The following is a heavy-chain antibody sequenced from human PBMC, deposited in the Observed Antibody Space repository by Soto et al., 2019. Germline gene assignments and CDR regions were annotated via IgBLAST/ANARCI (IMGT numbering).Heavy chain of an antibody. CDR2: IWYDGSNK. J-gene: IGHJ6*02. D-gene: IGHD3-16*01. V-gene: IGHV3-33*01. Sequence: QVQLVESGGGVVQPGRSLRLSCAASGFTFSSYGMHWVRQAPGKGLEWVAVIWYDGSNKYYADSVKGRFTISRDNSKNNLYLQMNSLRAYDTAVHYCARWADYDYFWGSYPYTERNPHYCDSGMDVWGQGTTGTLSS. CDR1: GFTFSSYG. CDR3: ARWADYDYFWGSYPYTERNPHYCDSGMDV.